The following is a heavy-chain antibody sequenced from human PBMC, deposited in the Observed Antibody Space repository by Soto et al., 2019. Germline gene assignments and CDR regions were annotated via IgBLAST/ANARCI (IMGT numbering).Heavy chain of an antibody. Sequence: QVQLQQWGAGLLKPSETLSLTCAVYGRSFNGYYWSWIRQPPGKGLEWIGEINHSGSTNYNPSLKSRVTISVDTSQNQFSLNLSSVTAADTAVYYCARAYGGNSGVFDYWGQGTLVTVSS. V-gene: IGHV4-34*01. CDR1: GRSFNGYY. J-gene: IGHJ4*02. CDR3: ARAYGGNSGVFDY. CDR2: INHSGST. D-gene: IGHD4-17*01.